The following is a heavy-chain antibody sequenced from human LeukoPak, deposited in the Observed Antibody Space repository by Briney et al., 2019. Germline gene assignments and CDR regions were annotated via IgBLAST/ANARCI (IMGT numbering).Heavy chain of an antibody. CDR3: TTIRYCRGGGCSFSGMDV. V-gene: IGHV3-23*01. D-gene: IGHD2-15*01. CDR2: ISGSGGST. Sequence: AGGSLRLSCAASGFTFSSYAMSWVRQAPGKGLEWVSAISGSGGSTYYADSVKGRFTISRDNSKNTLYLQMNSLRAEDTAVYYRTTIRYCRGGGCSFSGMDVWGQGTPVTVSS. CDR1: GFTFSSYA. J-gene: IGHJ6*02.